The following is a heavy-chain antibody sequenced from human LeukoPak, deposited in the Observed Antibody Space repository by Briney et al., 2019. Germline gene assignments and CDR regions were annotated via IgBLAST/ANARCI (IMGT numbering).Heavy chain of an antibody. CDR1: GFTPNIYG. CDR2: INWSGGST. D-gene: IGHD3-10*01. Sequence: GGSLRLSCAASGFTPNIYGMSWVRQAPGKGLEWVSGINWSGGSTDYADSVKGGFTICRENDKNSLYLQMNSLRAEDTALYYCAREGGSGSYYAIHCWCQGPLVPVSS. V-gene: IGHV3-20*04. CDR3: AREGGSGSYYAIHC. J-gene: IGHJ4*02.